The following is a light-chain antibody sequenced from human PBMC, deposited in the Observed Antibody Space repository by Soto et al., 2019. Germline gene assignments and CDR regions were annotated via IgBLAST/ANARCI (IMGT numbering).Light chain of an antibody. CDR1: QSVSKK. CDR3: QQYNDWSSIT. CDR2: GTS. J-gene: IGKJ5*01. V-gene: IGKV3-15*01. Sequence: EIVMTQSPATLYESPGERATLSCRASQSVSKKLGWYQQKPGQAPRLLIYGTSTRAPGIPVRFSGSGSGTDFTLTISSLRSEDFAIYYCQQYNDWSSITFGQGTRLEIK.